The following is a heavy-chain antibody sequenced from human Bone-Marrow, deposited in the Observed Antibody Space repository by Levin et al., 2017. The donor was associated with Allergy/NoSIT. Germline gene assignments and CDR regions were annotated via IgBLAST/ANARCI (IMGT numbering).Heavy chain of an antibody. D-gene: IGHD2-8*01. J-gene: IGHJ4*02. CDR2: IYQSGNT. V-gene: IGHV4-4*02. Sequence: SETLSLTCAVSGDSISSSNWWSWVRQSPGKGLEWIGEIYQSGNTSYNPSLKSRVTISVDKSKNQFSLKLNSVTAADTAVYYCASHHCTTAACSVLLFDFWGQGSLVTVSS. CDR3: ASHHCTTAACSVLLFDF. CDR1: GDSISSSNW.